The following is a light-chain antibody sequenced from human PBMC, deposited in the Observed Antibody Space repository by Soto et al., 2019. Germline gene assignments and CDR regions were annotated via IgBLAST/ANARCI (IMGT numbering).Light chain of an antibody. CDR2: KVS. CDR3: VQGTQWPST. J-gene: IGKJ1*01. V-gene: IGKV2-30*01. CDR1: QSLAYTDGNTY. Sequence: DAVMPQSPLSLPVTLGQPASISCRSSQSLAYTDGNTYLIWYQQRPGQSPRRLVYKVSNRDAGVRDRISGSGSAHDFTLNSSRVEAEAVGDCCCVQGTQWPSTFGQGTKVEI.